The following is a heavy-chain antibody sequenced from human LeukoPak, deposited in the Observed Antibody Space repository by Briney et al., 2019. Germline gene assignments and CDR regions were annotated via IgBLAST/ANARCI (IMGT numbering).Heavy chain of an antibody. D-gene: IGHD1-14*01. CDR3: AKARFTAEDAFDV. Sequence: SETLSLTCAVSGDSIISHYWSWIRQPPGRGLEWIGYMYYTGYTKYNPSLKSRVSMSVDVSQNHFPLKLTSVTAADTAVYYCAKARFTAEDAFDVRGQGSMVTVSS. CDR2: MYYTGYT. J-gene: IGHJ3*01. CDR1: GDSIISHY. V-gene: IGHV4-59*11.